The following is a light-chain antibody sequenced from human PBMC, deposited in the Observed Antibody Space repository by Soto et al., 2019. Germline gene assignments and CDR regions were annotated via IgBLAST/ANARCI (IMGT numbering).Light chain of an antibody. CDR3: HQYGTSPPT. Sequence: EIVLTQSPATLSLSPGDRATLSCRASHSVGSLLAWYQQKPGQAPRLLMYFASNRATGIPPRFSGSGSGTDFTLTIDSLEPEDFAVFYCHQYGTSPPTFGPGTKVDI. J-gene: IGKJ1*01. CDR2: FAS. CDR1: HSVGSL. V-gene: IGKV3-11*01.